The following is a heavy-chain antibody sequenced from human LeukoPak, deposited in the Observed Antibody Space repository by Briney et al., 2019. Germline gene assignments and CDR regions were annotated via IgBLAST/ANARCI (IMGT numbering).Heavy chain of an antibody. CDR3: AQSGRYWYFDL. CDR1: GFTFSSYA. CDR2: ISGSGGST. D-gene: IGHD3-10*01. Sequence: PGGSLRLSCVASGFTFSSYAMSWVRQAPGKGLEWVSAISGSGGSTYYADSAKGRFTISRDNSKNTLYLQMNSLRAEDTAVYYCAQSGRYWYFDLWGRGTLVTVSS. J-gene: IGHJ2*01. V-gene: IGHV3-23*01.